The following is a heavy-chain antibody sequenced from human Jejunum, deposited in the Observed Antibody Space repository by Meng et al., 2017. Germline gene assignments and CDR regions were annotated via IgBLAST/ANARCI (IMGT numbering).Heavy chain of an antibody. CDR1: GGSSSGFY. CDR3: TRGTDRAKSGDY. CDR2: IHPSGST. J-gene: IGHJ4*02. Sequence: QVQLQQWGAGLLKPSEPLSLPCAVYGGSSSGFYLSWIRQPPGKGLEWIGEIHPSGSTDYNPSLKSRLTISLDTSKNQFSLSLNSATAADTGIYYCTRGTDRAKSGDYWGQGTLVTVSS. D-gene: IGHD1-14*01. V-gene: IGHV4-34*01.